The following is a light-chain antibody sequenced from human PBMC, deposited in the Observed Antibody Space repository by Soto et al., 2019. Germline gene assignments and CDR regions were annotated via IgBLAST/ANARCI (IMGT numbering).Light chain of an antibody. V-gene: IGKV3-20*01. Sequence: EIVLTQSPGTLSLSPGERATLSCWASQSPSSNSLAWYQQKPGQAPRLLIYGASSRATGIPDRFRGSGSGTDFTLTISRLEPEDFAVYYCQQYGSSPGTFGHGTKVEIK. CDR2: GAS. CDR3: QQYGSSPGT. J-gene: IGKJ1*01. CDR1: QSPSSNS.